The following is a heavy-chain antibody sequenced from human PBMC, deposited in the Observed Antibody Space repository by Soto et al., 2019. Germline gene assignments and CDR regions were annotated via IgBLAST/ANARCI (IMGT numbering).Heavy chain of an antibody. Sequence: QLQLQESGPGLVKPSETLSLTCTVSGGSISSSSYYWGWIRQPPGKGLEWIGSIYYSGSTYYNPSLKSRVTISVDTSKNQFSLKLSSVTAADTAVYYCARHAQDYDLLYYFDYWGQGTLVTVSS. CDR2: IYYSGST. V-gene: IGHV4-39*01. CDR1: GGSISSSSYY. D-gene: IGHD4-17*01. CDR3: ARHAQDYDLLYYFDY. J-gene: IGHJ4*02.